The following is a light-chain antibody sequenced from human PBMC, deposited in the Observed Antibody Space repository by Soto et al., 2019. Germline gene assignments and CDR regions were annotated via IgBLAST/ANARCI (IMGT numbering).Light chain of an antibody. V-gene: IGKV1-5*01. J-gene: IGKJ1*01. CDR1: QIISYY. CDR2: DAS. CDR3: QQYNSYSWT. Sequence: DIQMTQSPSTLSASIGDRVTITCRASQIISYYLAWYQQRPGKAPKLLIFDASTLESGVPSRFSGSGSGTEFTLTISSLQPDDFATYYCQQYNSYSWTFGQGTKVDIK.